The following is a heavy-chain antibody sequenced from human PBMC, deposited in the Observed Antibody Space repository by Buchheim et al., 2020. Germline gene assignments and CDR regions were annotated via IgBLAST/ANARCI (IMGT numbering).Heavy chain of an antibody. CDR1: GGTFSSYA. Sequence: QVQLVQSGAEVKKPGSSVKVSCKASGGTFSSYAISWVRQAPGQGLEWMGRIIPILGIANYAQKFQGRVTITADKSTSTAYMELSSLRSEDTAVYYCARGEAIAVAEDPWDYYYGMDVWGQGTT. J-gene: IGHJ6*02. CDR3: ARGEAIAVAEDPWDYYYGMDV. V-gene: IGHV1-69*04. D-gene: IGHD6-19*01. CDR2: IIPILGIA.